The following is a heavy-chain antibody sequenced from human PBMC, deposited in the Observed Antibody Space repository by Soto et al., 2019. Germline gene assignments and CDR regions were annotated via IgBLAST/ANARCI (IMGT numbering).Heavy chain of an antibody. V-gene: IGHV1-2*02. CDR3: ARDALGTRGFDAMDI. CDR2: INPNSGDT. D-gene: IGHD3-9*01. J-gene: IGHJ6*02. Sequence: QVHLVQSGAEVKKPGASVKVSCKASGYIFTGYHIHWVRQAPRRGLEWMGWINPNSGDTEYAQNFQGRVTMTRDTSFNLVYMEMSGLMSDDTAVYYCARDALGTRGFDAMDIWGQGTTVTVSS. CDR1: GYIFTGYH.